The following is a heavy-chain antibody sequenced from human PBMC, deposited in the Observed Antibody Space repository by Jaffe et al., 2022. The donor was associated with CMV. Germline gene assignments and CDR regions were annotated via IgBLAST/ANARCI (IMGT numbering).Heavy chain of an antibody. CDR2: ISGSGGST. J-gene: IGHJ4*02. CDR3: AKDSGVYYALEQYFDY. CDR1: GFTFSKYA. Sequence: EVQLLESGGGLVQPGGSLRLSCAASGFTFSKYAMTWVRQAPGKGLEWVSGISGSGGSTYYANSVKGRFTISRDNSKNTLYLQLNSLGGDDTAIYYCAKDSGVYYALEQYFDYWGQGTRVTVSS. D-gene: IGHD1-26*01. V-gene: IGHV3-23*01.